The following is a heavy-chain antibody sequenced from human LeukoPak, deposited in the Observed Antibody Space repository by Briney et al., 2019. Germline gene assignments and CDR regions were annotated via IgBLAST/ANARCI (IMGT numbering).Heavy chain of an antibody. Sequence: ASVKVSCKASGGTFSSYAISWVRQAPGQGLEWMGGIIPIFGTANYAQKFQGRVTITADESTSTAYMELSSLRSEDTAVYYCARIGYCSSTSCLDYMDVWGKGTTVTVSS. CDR2: IIPIFGTA. V-gene: IGHV1-69*13. J-gene: IGHJ6*03. D-gene: IGHD2-2*03. CDR3: ARIGYCSSTSCLDYMDV. CDR1: GGTFSSYA.